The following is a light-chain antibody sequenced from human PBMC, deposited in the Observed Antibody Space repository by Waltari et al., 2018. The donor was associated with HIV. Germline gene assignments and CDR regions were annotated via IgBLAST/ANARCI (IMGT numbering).Light chain of an antibody. CDR3: SSYGGGNTYV. CDR1: SSDVGSFKY. J-gene: IGLJ1*01. CDR2: DVT. V-gene: IGLV2-8*01. Sequence: QSALTQPPSASGSPGQSVTISCTRTSSDVGSFKYVSWYQQHPGKAPKLMIYDVTKWPSGVPDRFSGAKSGNTASLTVSGLQAEDEADYYCSSYGGGNTYVFGTGTKVTVL.